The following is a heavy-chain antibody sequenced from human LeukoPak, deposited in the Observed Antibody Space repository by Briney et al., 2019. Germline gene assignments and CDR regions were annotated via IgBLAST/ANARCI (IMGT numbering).Heavy chain of an antibody. CDR3: ARRPYYYDSSGYYYFDY. D-gene: IGHD3-22*01. J-gene: IGHJ4*02. CDR1: GFTFSSYW. Sequence: GGSLRLSRAASGFTFSSYWMSWVRQAPGKGLEGVANIKQDGSEEYYVDSVKGRFTISRDNDKNSLYLQMNSLRAEDTAVYYCARRPYYYDSSGYYYFDYWGQGTLDTVPS. CDR2: IKQDGSEE. V-gene: IGHV3-7*01.